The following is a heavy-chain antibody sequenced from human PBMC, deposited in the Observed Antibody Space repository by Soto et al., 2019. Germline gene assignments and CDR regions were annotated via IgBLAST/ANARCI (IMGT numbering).Heavy chain of an antibody. CDR1: GFTFSSYA. CDR3: AKGTQYCSSTSCYHFDY. D-gene: IGHD2-2*01. CDR2: ISGSGGST. Sequence: EVQLLESGGGLVQPGGSLRLSCAASGFTFSSYAMSWVRQAPGKGLEWVSAISGSGGSTYYADSVKGRFTISRDNSKNAMDLQMNRLRAEDTAGYYCAKGTQYCSSTSCYHFDYWGQGTLVTVSS. V-gene: IGHV3-23*01. J-gene: IGHJ4*02.